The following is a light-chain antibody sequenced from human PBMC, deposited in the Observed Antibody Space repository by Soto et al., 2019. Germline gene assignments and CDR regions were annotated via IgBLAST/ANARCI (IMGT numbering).Light chain of an antibody. Sequence: QSVLTQSSSASASLGSSVKLTCTLSSGHSSYIIAWHQQQPGKAPRYLMKLEGSGSYNKGSAVPDRFSGSSSGADRYLTISHLQSEDEADYYCETWDSNTHVFGTGTKLTVL. V-gene: IGLV4-60*03. J-gene: IGLJ1*01. CDR3: ETWDSNTHV. CDR2: LEGSGSY. CDR1: SGHSSYI.